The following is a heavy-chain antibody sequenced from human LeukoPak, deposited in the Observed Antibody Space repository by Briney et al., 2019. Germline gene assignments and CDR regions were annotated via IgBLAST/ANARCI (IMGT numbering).Heavy chain of an antibody. D-gene: IGHD3-10*01. V-gene: IGHV4-4*07. CDR1: GGSISIYR. CDR2: IDTSGNT. CDR3: ARGIVRGVSAPDI. J-gene: IGHJ3*02. Sequence: SETLSLTCTLSGGSISIYRWSWIRQPAGKGLEWMGRIDTSGNTNYNPSLNGRVTMSVDTSKTQFYLSLRSVTAADTAIYYCARGIVRGVSAPDIWGQGTMVTVSS.